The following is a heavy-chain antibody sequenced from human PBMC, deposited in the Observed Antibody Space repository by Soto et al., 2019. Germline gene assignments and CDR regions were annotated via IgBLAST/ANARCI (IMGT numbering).Heavy chain of an antibody. CDR2: IIPIFGTA. Sequence: SVKVSCKASGGTFSSYAISWVRQAPGQGLEWMGGIIPIFGTANYAQKFQGRVTITADESTSTAYMELSSLRSEDTAVYYCARKGDIAPSIRYYYYGMDVWGQGTTVTVSS. CDR3: ARKGDIAPSIRYYYYGMDV. D-gene: IGHD5-12*01. CDR1: GGTFSSYA. J-gene: IGHJ6*02. V-gene: IGHV1-69*13.